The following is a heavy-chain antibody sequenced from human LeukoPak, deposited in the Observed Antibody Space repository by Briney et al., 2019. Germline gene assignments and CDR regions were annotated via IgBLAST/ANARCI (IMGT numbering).Heavy chain of an antibody. D-gene: IGHD2-15*01. CDR2: ISYDGSNK. Sequence: GGSLRLSCAASGLTFSSYAMHWVRQAPGKGLEWVAVISYDGSNKYYADSVKGRFTISRDNSKNTLYLQMNSLRAEDTAVYYCARDPRDIVVVVAATPYYYYYMDVWGKGTTVTVSS. CDR1: GLTFSSYA. V-gene: IGHV3-30*01. J-gene: IGHJ6*03. CDR3: ARDPRDIVVVVAATPYYYYYMDV.